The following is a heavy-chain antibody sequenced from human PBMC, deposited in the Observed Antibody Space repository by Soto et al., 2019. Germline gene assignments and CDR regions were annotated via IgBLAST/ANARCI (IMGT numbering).Heavy chain of an antibody. D-gene: IGHD5-12*01. CDR2: IDWDDDK. CDR1: GFSLSTSAMC. CDR3: ARIQGTRMAPTDY. V-gene: IGHV2-70*01. J-gene: IGHJ4*02. Sequence: SGPTLVNPTQTLTLTCTFSGFSLSTSAMCVSLIRQPPGKALEWLALIDWDDDKYYSTSLKTRLTISKDTSKNQVVPTMTNMDPVDTATYYCARIQGTRMAPTDYWGQGTLVTVYS.